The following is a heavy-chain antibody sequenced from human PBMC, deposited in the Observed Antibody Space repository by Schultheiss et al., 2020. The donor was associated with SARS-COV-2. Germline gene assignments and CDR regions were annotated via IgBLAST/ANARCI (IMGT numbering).Heavy chain of an antibody. Sequence: GGSLRLSCAASGFTFSSYSMNWVRQAPGKGLEWVSYISSSGSTIYYADSVKGRFTISRDNAKNSLYLQMNSLRAEDTAIYYCAKVYLDDFGGNTDWGQGTLVTVSS. V-gene: IGHV3-48*04. CDR1: GFTFSSYS. CDR2: ISSSGSTI. J-gene: IGHJ4*02. CDR3: AKVYLDDFGGNTD. D-gene: IGHD4-23*01.